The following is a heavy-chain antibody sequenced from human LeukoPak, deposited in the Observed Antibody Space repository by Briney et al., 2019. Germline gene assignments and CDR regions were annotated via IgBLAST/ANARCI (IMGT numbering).Heavy chain of an antibody. CDR1: GYTFTGYY. J-gene: IGHJ4*02. CDR2: INPNSGGT. Sequence: GASVKVSCKASGYTFTGYYMHWVRQAPGQGLEWMGWINPNSGGTNYAQKFQGRVTMTRDTSISTAYMELSRLRSDDTAVYYCARSLLWFGENQDYWGQGTLVTVSS. V-gene: IGHV1-2*02. CDR3: ARSLLWFGENQDY. D-gene: IGHD3-10*01.